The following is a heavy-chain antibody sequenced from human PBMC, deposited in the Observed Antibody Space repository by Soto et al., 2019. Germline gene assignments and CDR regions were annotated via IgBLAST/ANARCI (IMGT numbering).Heavy chain of an antibody. CDR3: ARGWQSRGTMTTVYY. D-gene: IGHD4-4*01. CDR1: GGTFSSYA. J-gene: IGHJ4*02. V-gene: IGHV1-69*13. CDR2: IIPIFGTA. Sequence: SVKVSCKASGGTFSSYAISWVRQAPGQGLEWMGGIIPIFGTANYAQKFQGRVTITADESTSTAYMELSSLRSEDTAVYYCARGWQSRGTMTTVYYWGQGTLVTVSS.